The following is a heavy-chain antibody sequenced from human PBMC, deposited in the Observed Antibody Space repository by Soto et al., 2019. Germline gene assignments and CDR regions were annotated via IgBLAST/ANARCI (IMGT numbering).Heavy chain of an antibody. J-gene: IGHJ6*02. CDR1: GFPFSSYG. Sequence: PVGSLRLSCAASGFPFSSYGMHWVRQAPGKGLEWVAVISYDGSNKYYADSVKGRFTISRDNSKNTLYLQMNSLRAEDTAVYYCAKNYYGSGSPALYYGMDVWGQGTTVTVSS. CDR2: ISYDGSNK. V-gene: IGHV3-30*18. CDR3: AKNYYGSGSPALYYGMDV. D-gene: IGHD3-10*01.